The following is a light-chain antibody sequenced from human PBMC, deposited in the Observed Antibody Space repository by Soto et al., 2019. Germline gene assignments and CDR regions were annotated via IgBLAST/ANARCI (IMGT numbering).Light chain of an antibody. V-gene: IGKV2-28*01. CDR3: KQRSNLPWT. Sequence: ESVLAHSQLSLSGSPGEAGTICCRSNQSLLHGNGYNYLDWYLQKPGQTPQLLIYLGSNRATGIPARFSGSGSGTDFTLTISILEPEDFAVYYCKQRSNLPWTFGRGTKVDIK. J-gene: IGKJ1*01. CDR1: QSLLHGNGYNY. CDR2: LGS.